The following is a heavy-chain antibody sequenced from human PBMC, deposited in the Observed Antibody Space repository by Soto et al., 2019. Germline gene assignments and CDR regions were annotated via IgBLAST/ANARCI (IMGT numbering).Heavy chain of an antibody. CDR2: ISYDGSNK. CDR3: AKLYDFWSGYYPDYYSYGMDV. Sequence: GGSLRLSCAASGFTFSSYGMHWVRQAPGKGLEWVAVISYDGSNKYYADSVKGRFTISRDNSKNTLYLQMNSLRAEDTAVYYCAKLYDFWSGYYPDYYSYGMDVWGQGTTVTVSS. J-gene: IGHJ6*02. V-gene: IGHV3-30*18. D-gene: IGHD3-3*01. CDR1: GFTFSSYG.